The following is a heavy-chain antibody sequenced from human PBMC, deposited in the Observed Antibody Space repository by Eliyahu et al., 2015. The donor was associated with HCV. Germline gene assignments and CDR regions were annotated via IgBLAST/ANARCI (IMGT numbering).Heavy chain of an antibody. Sequence: WVRQAPGKGLEWVGRSGNKADSYTTEYAASVQGRFTISRDDSKNSLYLQMNSLKTEDTAAXFCTXGYSGINIYAFDIWGRGTMVTVSS. J-gene: IGHJ3*02. CDR3: TXGYSGINIYAFDI. V-gene: IGHV3-72*01. D-gene: IGHD1-26*01. CDR2: SGNKADSYTT.